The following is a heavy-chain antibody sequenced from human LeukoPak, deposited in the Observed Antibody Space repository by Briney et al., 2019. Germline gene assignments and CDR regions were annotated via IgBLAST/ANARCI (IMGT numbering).Heavy chain of an antibody. D-gene: IGHD5-12*01. J-gene: IGHJ5*02. V-gene: IGHV4-30-2*01. CDR2: IYHSGST. Sequence: PSETLSLTCAVSGGSISSGGYSWSWIRQPPGKGLEWIGYIYHSGSTYYNPSLKSRVTISVDRSKNQFSLKLSSVTAADTAVYYCARVGPYSGYDYWFDPWGQGTLVTVSS. CDR1: GGSISSGGYS. CDR3: ARVGPYSGYDYWFDP.